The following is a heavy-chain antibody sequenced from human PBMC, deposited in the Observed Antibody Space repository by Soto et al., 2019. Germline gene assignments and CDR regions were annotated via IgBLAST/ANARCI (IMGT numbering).Heavy chain of an antibody. D-gene: IGHD3-10*01. CDR3: ARRVGFYGSGSYYHRVPKKAPSFDN. CDR2: INHSGST. Sequence: SETLSLTCAVYGGSFSGYYWSWIRQPPGKGLEWIGEINHSGSTNYNPSLKSRVTISVDTSKNQFPLKLSSVTAADTAVYYCARRVGFYGSGSYYHRVPKKAPSFDNWGQGTMVTVSS. V-gene: IGHV4-34*01. CDR1: GGSFSGYY. J-gene: IGHJ3*02.